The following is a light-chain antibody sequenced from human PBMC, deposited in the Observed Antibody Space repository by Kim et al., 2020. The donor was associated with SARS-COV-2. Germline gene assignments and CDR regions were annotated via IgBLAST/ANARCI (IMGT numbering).Light chain of an antibody. J-gene: IGKJ4*01. Sequence: LSPGEDTTLSCRSSHSISNYLAWYQQKPGQAPRLLIYDASYRATGIPARFSGSGSEADFTLTISSLEPEDFAVYYCHQRSTWPLTFGGGTKVDIK. CDR2: DAS. V-gene: IGKV3-11*01. CDR3: HQRSTWPLT. CDR1: HSISNY.